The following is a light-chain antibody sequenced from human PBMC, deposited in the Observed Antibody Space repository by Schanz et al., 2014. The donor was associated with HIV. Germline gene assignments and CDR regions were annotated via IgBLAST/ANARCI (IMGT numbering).Light chain of an antibody. Sequence: QSALTQPASVSGSPGQSITISCSGTSSDIGGSDYVSWYQQHPGRAPKVLIYDVRDRPSGVSNRFSGSKSGNTASLTISGLQAEDEADYYCCSYAGSYTLVFGGGTKVTVL. J-gene: IGLJ2*01. V-gene: IGLV2-14*03. CDR2: DVR. CDR3: CSYAGSYTLV. CDR1: SSDIGGSDY.